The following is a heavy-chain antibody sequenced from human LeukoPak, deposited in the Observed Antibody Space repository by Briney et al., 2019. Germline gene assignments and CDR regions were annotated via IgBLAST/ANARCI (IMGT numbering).Heavy chain of an antibody. CDR2: IYSGGST. CDR1: GGSISSNY. V-gene: IGHV3-53*01. D-gene: IGHD4-17*01. CDR3: ARDGYYGDYAVY. Sequence: PSETLSLTCTVSGGSISSNYMSWVRQAPGKGLEWVSVIYSGGSTYYADSVKGRFTISRDNSKNTLYLQMNSLRAEDTAVYYCARDGYYGDYAVYWGQGTLVTVSS. J-gene: IGHJ4*02.